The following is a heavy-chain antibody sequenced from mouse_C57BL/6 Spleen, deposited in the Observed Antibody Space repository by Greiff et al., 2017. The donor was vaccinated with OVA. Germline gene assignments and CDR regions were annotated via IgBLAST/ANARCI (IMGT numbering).Heavy chain of an antibody. J-gene: IGHJ2*01. CDR3: ASPDSSGYYFDY. CDR1: GYTFTSYW. V-gene: IGHV1-53*01. CDR2: INPSNGGT. Sequence: QVQLQQPGTELVKPGASVKLSCKASGYTFTSYWMHWVKQRPGQGLEWIGNINPSNGGTNYNEKFKSKATLTVDKSSSTAYMQLCSLTSEDSAVYYCASPDSSGYYFDYWGQGTTLTVSS. D-gene: IGHD3-2*02.